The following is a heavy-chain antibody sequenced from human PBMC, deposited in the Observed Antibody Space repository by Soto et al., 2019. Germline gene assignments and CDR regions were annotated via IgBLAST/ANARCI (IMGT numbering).Heavy chain of an antibody. D-gene: IGHD3-9*01. V-gene: IGHV4-4*02. Sequence: SETLSLTCAVSGGSISSSNWWSWVRQPPGKGLEWIGEIYHSGSTNYNPSLKSRVTISVDKSKNQFSLKLSSVTAADTAVYYCARVEGLVIAYFDYWGQGTLVTVSS. CDR1: GGSISSSNW. J-gene: IGHJ4*02. CDR3: ARVEGLVIAYFDY. CDR2: IYHSGST.